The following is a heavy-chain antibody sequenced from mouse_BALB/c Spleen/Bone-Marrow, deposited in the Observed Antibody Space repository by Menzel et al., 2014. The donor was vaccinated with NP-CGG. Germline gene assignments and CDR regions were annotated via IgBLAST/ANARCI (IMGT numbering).Heavy chain of an antibody. CDR2: ISSGSSTI. J-gene: IGHJ4*01. V-gene: IGHV5-17*02. CDR3: ARYNTYDAMDY. Sequence: EVQLVESGGGLVQPGGSRKLSCAASGFTFSSFGRHWVRQAPEKGLEWVAYISSGSSTIYYADTVKGRFTISRDNPKNTLFLQMASLRSEDTAIYYCARYNTYDAMDYRGQGTSVTVSS. D-gene: IGHD1-3*01. CDR1: GFTFSSFG.